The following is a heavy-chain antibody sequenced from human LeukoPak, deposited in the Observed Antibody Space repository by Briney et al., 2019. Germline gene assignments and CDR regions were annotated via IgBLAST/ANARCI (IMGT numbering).Heavy chain of an antibody. Sequence: GESLKISCKGSGYFFTSYWIGWVRQMPGKGLEWMGIIYPGDSDTRYSPSFQGQVTISADKSISTAYLQWSSLEASDTAMYYCARSVAGGTVTDGFDYWGQGTLVTVSS. J-gene: IGHJ4*02. D-gene: IGHD4-17*01. CDR2: IYPGDSDT. CDR3: ARSVAGGTVTDGFDY. V-gene: IGHV5-51*01. CDR1: GYFFTSYW.